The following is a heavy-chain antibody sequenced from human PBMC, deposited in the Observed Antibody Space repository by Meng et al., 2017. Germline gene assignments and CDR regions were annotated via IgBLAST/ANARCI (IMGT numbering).Heavy chain of an antibody. V-gene: IGHV4-34*01. D-gene: IGHD3-16*01. CDR2: INHSGST. CDR1: GGSFSGYY. J-gene: IGHJ4*02. CDR3: ARGRGSWGY. Sequence: QVHLPQGGAGLLKPSETLSLTCAVYGGSFSGYYWSWIRQPPGKGLEWIGEINHSGSTNYNPSLKSRVTISVDTSKNQFSLKLSSVTAADTAVYYCARGRGSWGYWGQGTLVTVSS.